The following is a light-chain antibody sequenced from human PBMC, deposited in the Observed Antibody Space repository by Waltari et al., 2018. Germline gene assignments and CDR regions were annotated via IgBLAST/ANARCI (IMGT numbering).Light chain of an antibody. CDR3: MQGTHWPWT. Sequence: QSLVHSDGYTYLNWFHQRPGQSPRRLFYKVSKRDSGVPDRFSGSGSDTDFTLEISRVEAEDVGLYYCMQGTHWPWTFGQGTKVDIK. CDR2: KVS. J-gene: IGKJ1*01. CDR1: QSLVHSDGYTY. V-gene: IGKV2-30*02.